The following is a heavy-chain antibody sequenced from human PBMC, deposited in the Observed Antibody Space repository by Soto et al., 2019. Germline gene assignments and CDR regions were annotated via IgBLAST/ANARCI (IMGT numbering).Heavy chain of an antibody. Sequence: QVQLVQSGAEVKKPGSSMKVSFKTSGGTFGNYYISWVRQAPGQGLEWMGDIIPMFDTPKYAQKFQGRVTITADESTSAAYMELSSLRAEDTAVYYCARGYSTGYFDYWGQGTLITVSS. J-gene: IGHJ4*02. V-gene: IGHV1-69*01. CDR1: GGTFGNYY. CDR3: ARGYSTGYFDY. CDR2: IIPMFDTP. D-gene: IGHD1-20*01.